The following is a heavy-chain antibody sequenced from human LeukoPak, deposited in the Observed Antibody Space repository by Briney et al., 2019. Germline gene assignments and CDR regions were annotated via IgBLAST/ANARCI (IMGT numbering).Heavy chain of an antibody. CDR1: GFTFTDFY. CDR2: ISRSSTDT. D-gene: IGHD2/OR15-2a*01. Sequence: GGSLRLSCAASGFTFTDFYMSWIRQAPGKGLEWLSDISRSSTDTNYADSVKGRFTISRDNAKNSLFLQLNSLRAEDTAVYYCTRQDGTTYYRGTDYWGQGTLVTVSS. V-gene: IGHV3-11*06. CDR3: TRQDGTTYYRGTDY. J-gene: IGHJ4*02.